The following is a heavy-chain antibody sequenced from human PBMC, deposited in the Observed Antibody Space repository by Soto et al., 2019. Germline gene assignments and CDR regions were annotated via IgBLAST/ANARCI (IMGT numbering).Heavy chain of an antibody. V-gene: IGHV4-59*01. D-gene: IGHD3-3*01. CDR2: IYYSGST. CDR3: ARLDDFWRPSVLI. J-gene: IGHJ4*02. CDR1: GGSISSYY. Sequence: QVQLQESGPGLVKPSETLSLTCTVSGGSISSYYWSWIRQPPGKGLEWIGYIYYSGSTNYNPSLKSRVTIAVDTSKHQFSLKLSSVTAADTAGYYCARLDDFWRPSVLIWGQGTLLTVSS.